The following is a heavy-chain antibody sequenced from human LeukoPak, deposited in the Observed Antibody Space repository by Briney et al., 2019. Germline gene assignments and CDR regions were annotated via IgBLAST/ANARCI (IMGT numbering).Heavy chain of an antibody. J-gene: IGHJ6*03. CDR2: INHSGST. D-gene: IGHD6-13*01. Sequence: SETLSLTCAVYGGSFSGYYWSWIRQPPRKGLEWIGEINHSGSTNYNPSLKSRVTISVDTSKNQFSLKLSSVTAADTAVYYCARASPRYSSSRPKGDYYYYYMDVWGKGTTVTVSS. CDR1: GGSFSGYY. V-gene: IGHV4-34*01. CDR3: ARASPRYSSSRPKGDYYYYYMDV.